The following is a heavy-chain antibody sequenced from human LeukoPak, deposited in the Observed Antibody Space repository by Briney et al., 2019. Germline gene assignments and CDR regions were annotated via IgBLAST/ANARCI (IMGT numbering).Heavy chain of an antibody. Sequence: GGSLRLSCAASGFTFSSYGMHWVRQAPGKGLEWVAVIWYDGSNKYYADSVKGRFTISRDNSKNTLYLQMNSLRAEDTAVYYCASGYCSSTSCGPLSDNWGQGTLVTVSS. V-gene: IGHV3-33*01. CDR2: IWYDGSNK. CDR3: ASGYCSSTSCGPLSDN. D-gene: IGHD2-2*01. CDR1: GFTFSSYG. J-gene: IGHJ4*02.